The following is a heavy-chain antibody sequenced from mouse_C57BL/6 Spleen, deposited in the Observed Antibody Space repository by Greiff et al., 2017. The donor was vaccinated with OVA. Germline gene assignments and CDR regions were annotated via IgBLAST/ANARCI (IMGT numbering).Heavy chain of an antibody. V-gene: IGHV14-2*01. CDR3: APYYYGSSSWFAY. CDR2: IDPEDGET. CDR1: GFNIKDYY. D-gene: IGHD1-1*01. Sequence: VQLLQSGAELVKPGASVKLSCTASGFNIKDYYMHWVKQRTEQGLEWIGRIDPEDGETKYAPKFQGKATITAVTSSNTAYLQLSSLTSEDTAVYYCAPYYYGSSSWFAYWGQGTLVTVSA. J-gene: IGHJ3*01.